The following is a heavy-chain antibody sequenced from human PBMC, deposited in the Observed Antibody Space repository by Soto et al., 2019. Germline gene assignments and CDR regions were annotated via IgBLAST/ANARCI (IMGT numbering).Heavy chain of an antibody. V-gene: IGHV1-46*01. CDR3: ARVGRSSWYLGGMDV. Sequence: GASVKVSCKASGYTFTSYYMHWVRQAPGQGLEWMGIINPSGGSTSYAQKFQGRVTMTRDTSTSTVYMELSSLRSEDTAVYYCARVGRSSWYLGGMDVWGQGTTVTVSS. D-gene: IGHD6-13*01. CDR2: INPSGGST. J-gene: IGHJ6*02. CDR1: GYTFTSYY.